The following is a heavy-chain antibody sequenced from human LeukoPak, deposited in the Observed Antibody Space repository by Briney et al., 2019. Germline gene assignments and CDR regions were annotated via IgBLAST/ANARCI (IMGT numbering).Heavy chain of an antibody. D-gene: IGHD6-19*01. CDR3: ARGGVYSSGWYVDY. CDR2: ISSSSSYI. J-gene: IGHJ4*02. CDR1: GFTFSSYG. V-gene: IGHV3-21*01. Sequence: PGRSLRLSCAASGFTFSSYGMHWVRQAPGKGLEWVSSISSSSSYIYYADSVKGRFTISRDNAKNSLYLQMNSLRAEDTAVYYCARGGVYSSGWYVDYWGQGTLVTVSS.